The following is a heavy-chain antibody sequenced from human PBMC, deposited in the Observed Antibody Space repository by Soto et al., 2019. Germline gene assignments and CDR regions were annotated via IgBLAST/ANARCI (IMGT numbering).Heavy chain of an antibody. CDR1: GFTYSNYA. V-gene: IGHV3-23*01. Sequence: EVQVLESGGGLVQPGGSLRLSCVASGFTYSNYAMSWVRQAPGKGLEWVSGIRSSGSGTFYADSVKGRFSISRDNSQNSLYLQMNSLRAEDTAVYYCAKESEAIGRPYFAFWGQGTLVTVSS. J-gene: IGHJ4*02. CDR2: IRSSGSGT. CDR3: AKESEAIGRPYFAF. D-gene: IGHD2-15*01.